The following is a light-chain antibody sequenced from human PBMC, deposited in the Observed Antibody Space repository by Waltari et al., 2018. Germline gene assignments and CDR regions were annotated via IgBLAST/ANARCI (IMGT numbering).Light chain of an antibody. V-gene: IGLV4-69*01. Sequence: QLVLTQSPSASASLGASVKLTCTLSSRHSSYALAWHQQQPEKRPRYLMKVNSDGSHKKGDGIPDRFSGSSSGTERYLTISSLQSEDEADYYCQTWGTGIQVFGGGTKLTVL. J-gene: IGLJ2*01. CDR2: VNSDGSH. CDR3: QTWGTGIQV. CDR1: SRHSSYA.